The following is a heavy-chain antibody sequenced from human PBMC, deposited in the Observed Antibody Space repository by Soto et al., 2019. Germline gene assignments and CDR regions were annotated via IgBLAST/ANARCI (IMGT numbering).Heavy chain of an antibody. D-gene: IGHD3-10*01. J-gene: IGHJ6*02. CDR2: IVPIFGTT. Sequence: QVRLVQSGAEVNKPGSSVKVSCKASGDTFSSYSISWVRQAPGQGLEWMGGIVPIFGTTVYAPRMQGRVTITADGPTSTSYMELNGLRFEDTAIYYCAANSLGGGSQGDVWGQGTTVTVSS. CDR3: AANSLGGGSQGDV. CDR1: GDTFSSYS. V-gene: IGHV1-69*01.